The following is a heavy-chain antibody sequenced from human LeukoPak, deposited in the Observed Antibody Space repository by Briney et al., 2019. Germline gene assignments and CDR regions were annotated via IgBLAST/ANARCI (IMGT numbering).Heavy chain of an antibody. V-gene: IGHV3-48*03. CDR3: ARERPEIDY. CDR1: GFTFSIYV. Sequence: PGGSLRLSCAASGFTFSIYVMNWVRQAPGKGLEWVSYISSSGSTIYYADSVKGRFTISRDNAKNSLYLQMNSLRAEDTAVYYCARERPEIDYWGQGTLVTVSS. CDR2: ISSSGSTI. J-gene: IGHJ4*02.